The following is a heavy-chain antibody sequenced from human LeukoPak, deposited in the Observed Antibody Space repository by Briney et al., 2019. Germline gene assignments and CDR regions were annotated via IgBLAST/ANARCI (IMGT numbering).Heavy chain of an antibody. CDR2: IYYSGST. D-gene: IGHD6-13*01. Sequence: PSETLSLTCTVSGGSISSSSYYWGWIRQPPGKGLEWIGSIYYSGSTYYNPSLKSRVTISVDTSKNQFSLKLSSVTAADTAVYYCASKGATYSSSWYYFDYWGQGTLVNVSS. V-gene: IGHV4-39*01. CDR1: GGSISSSSYY. CDR3: ASKGATYSSSWYYFDY. J-gene: IGHJ4*02.